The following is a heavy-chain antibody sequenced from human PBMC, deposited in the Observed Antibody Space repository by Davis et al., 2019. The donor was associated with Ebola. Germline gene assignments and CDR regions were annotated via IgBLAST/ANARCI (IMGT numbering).Heavy chain of an antibody. Sequence: PSETLSLTCTVSGGSMSRYYWSWIRQPPGKGLEWIGYIYYSGSSSYNPSLKNRVTMSVDTSKSQFSLKLTSVTAADTAMYYCARVGPTLADVQLDVWHFDLWGRGTLVTVAS. D-gene: IGHD2-15*01. CDR1: GGSMSRYY. CDR2: IYYSGSS. CDR3: ARVGPTLADVQLDVWHFDL. V-gene: IGHV4-59*12. J-gene: IGHJ2*01.